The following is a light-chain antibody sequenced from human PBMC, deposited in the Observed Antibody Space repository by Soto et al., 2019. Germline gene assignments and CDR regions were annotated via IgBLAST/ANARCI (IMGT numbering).Light chain of an antibody. CDR2: GAS. CDR1: QTITSSY. V-gene: IGKV3-20*01. Sequence: EIVLTQSPGTLSLSPGERATLSCRASQTITSSYLAWYQQKPGQAPRILMYGASSRATGIPDRFSGSGSGTDFTLTISRLESEDFAVYYCQQYGSPLRTFGQGTKVEIK. CDR3: QQYGSPLRT. J-gene: IGKJ1*01.